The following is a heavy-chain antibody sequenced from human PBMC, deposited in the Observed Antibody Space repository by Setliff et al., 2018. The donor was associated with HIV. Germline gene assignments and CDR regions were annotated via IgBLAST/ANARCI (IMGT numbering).Heavy chain of an antibody. V-gene: IGHV3-30*18. CDR3: AKSSFRFFEDLSDWYFDL. Sequence: PGGSLRLSCAASGFTFSSHWMSWIRQAPGKGLEWVAVISQDASKDYYADSVKGRFTISKDNSKNTVFLQMNILRVEDTALYYCAKSSFRFFEDLSDWYFDLWGRGTLVTVSS. CDR1: GFTFSSHW. CDR2: ISQDASKD. J-gene: IGHJ2*01. D-gene: IGHD3-16*02.